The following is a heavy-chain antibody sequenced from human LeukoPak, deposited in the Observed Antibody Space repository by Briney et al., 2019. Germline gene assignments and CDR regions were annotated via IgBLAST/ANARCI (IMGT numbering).Heavy chain of an antibody. Sequence: PSETLSLTCTVSGGSISSYYWSWIRQPPGKGLEWIGYIYYSGSTNYNPSLKSRVTISVDTSKNQFSLKLSSVTAADTAVYYCARAITDSYHDYWGQGTLVTVSS. CDR3: ARAITDSYHDY. CDR2: IYYSGST. D-gene: IGHD5-18*01. J-gene: IGHJ4*02. V-gene: IGHV4-59*08. CDR1: GGSISSYY.